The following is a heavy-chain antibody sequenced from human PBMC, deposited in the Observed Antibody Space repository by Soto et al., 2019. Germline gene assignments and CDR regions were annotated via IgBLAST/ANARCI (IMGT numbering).Heavy chain of an antibody. V-gene: IGHV3-30*18. D-gene: IGHD3-22*01. CDR1: GFTFSSYD. J-gene: IGHJ3*02. CDR2: ISYDGSNK. CDR3: AKDGPYDTTLGAFDI. Sequence: QVQLVESGGGVVQPGRSLRLSCAASGFTFSSYDMHWVRQVPGKGLEWVAVISYDGSNKYYADSVKGRFTISRDNSKNTLYLQMNSLRAEDTAVYYCAKDGPYDTTLGAFDIWGQGTMVTVSS.